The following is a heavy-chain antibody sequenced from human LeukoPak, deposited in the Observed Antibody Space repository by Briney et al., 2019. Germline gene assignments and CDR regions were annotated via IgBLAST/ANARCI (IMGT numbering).Heavy chain of an antibody. D-gene: IGHD1-26*01. J-gene: IGHJ6*02. V-gene: IGHV7-4-1*02. CDR2: INTNTGNP. CDR1: GYTFTSYA. CDR3: ARGWYSGSPYGMDV. Sequence: GASVRVSCKASGYTFTSYAMNWVRQAPGQGLEWMGWINTNTGNPTYAQGFTGRFVFSLDTSVSTAYLQISSLKAEDTAVYYCARGWYSGSPYGMDVWGQGTTVTVSS.